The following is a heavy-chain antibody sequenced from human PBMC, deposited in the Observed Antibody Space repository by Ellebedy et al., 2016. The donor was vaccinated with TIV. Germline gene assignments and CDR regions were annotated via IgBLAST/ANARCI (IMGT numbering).Heavy chain of an antibody. J-gene: IGHJ6*02. V-gene: IGHV3-74*01. CDR2: INSDGSST. CDR3: ARASNGLDV. CDR1: GFTFSSYW. Sequence: GESLKISCAASGFTFSSYWMHWVRQAPGKGLVWVSRINSDGSSTSYADSVKGRFTISRDNAKNTLYLQMNSLKSGDTAVYYCARASNGLDVWGQGTTVTVFS.